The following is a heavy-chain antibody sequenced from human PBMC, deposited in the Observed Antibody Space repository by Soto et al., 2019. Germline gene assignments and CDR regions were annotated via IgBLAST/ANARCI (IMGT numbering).Heavy chain of an antibody. D-gene: IGHD2-21*02. CDR3: ASKAASGGACSAFDT. CDR2: IIPLFGTA. Sequence: QVYLVQSGAEVKKPGSSVKISCKASGGIFSSNTINWVRQAAGQGLEWMGGIIPLFGTANYAEKFQGRVTITSHKSTKTEDMEFRRLRSDDKAVYYYASKAASGGACSAFDTWGQRTLVTVSS. CDR1: GGIFSSNT. V-gene: IGHV1-69*06. J-gene: IGHJ4*02.